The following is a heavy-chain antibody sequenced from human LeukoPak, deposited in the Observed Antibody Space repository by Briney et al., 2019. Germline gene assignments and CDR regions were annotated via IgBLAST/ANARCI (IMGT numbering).Heavy chain of an antibody. CDR3: ARPAYTAAYDL. CDR1: GFIFSTYW. CDR2: MKGDGSEI. V-gene: IGHV3-7*01. Sequence: GGSLRLSCAASGFIFSTYWMMWARQAPGKGLEWVANMKGDGSEIHYVDSVKGRFTISRDNARNSLFLQMNGLRPEDTAVYYCARPAYTAAYDLWGQGTMVTVSS. D-gene: IGHD3-16*01. J-gene: IGHJ3*01.